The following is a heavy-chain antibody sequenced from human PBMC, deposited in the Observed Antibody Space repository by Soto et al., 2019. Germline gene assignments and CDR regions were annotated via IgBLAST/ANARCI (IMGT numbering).Heavy chain of an antibody. V-gene: IGHV3-33*01. CDR1: GFTFSSYG. J-gene: IGHJ4*02. Sequence: QVQLVESGGGVVQPGRSLRLSCAASGFTFSSYGMHWVRQAPGKGLEWVAVIWYDGSNKYYADSVKGRFTISRDNSKNTLYLQMNSLRAEDTAVYYWARDILEDVMVRGVIGYWGQGTLVTVSS. CDR3: ARDILEDVMVRGVIGY. D-gene: IGHD3-10*01. CDR2: IWYDGSNK.